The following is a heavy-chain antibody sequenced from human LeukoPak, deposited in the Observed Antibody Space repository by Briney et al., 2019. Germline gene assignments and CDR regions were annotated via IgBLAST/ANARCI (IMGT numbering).Heavy chain of an antibody. CDR2: INPNSGGT. V-gene: IGHV1-2*02. CDR3: ARAGAPLNNWFDP. J-gene: IGHJ5*02. Sequence: ASVKVSCKASGYAFTGYYMHWVRQAPGQGLEWMGWINPNSGGTNCAQKFQGRVTMTRDTSISTAYMELSRLRSDDTAVYYCARAGAPLNNWFDPWGQGTLVSVSS. CDR1: GYAFTGYY.